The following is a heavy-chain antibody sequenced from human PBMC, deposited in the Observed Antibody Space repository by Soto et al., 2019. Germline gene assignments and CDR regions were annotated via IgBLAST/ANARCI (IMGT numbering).Heavy chain of an antibody. D-gene: IGHD6-13*01. CDR1: GFTFSSYA. Sequence: GGSLRLSCAASGFTFSSYAMSWVRQAPGKGLEWVSAISGSGGSTYYADSVKGRFTISRDNSKNTLYLQMNSLRAEDTALSFCAKISGIAAAVTFYRGAYYMDVWGKGTTVTVSS. V-gene: IGHV3-23*01. CDR3: AKISGIAAAVTFYRGAYYMDV. CDR2: ISGSGGST. J-gene: IGHJ6*03.